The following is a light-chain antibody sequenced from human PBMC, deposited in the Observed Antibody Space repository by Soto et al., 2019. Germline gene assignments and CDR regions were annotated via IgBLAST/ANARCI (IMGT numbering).Light chain of an antibody. Sequence: QSDLHQPASVAGSPEQAITISFTGTSSDVGGYDYVSWYQQLPGKDPQLMIYDVNNRPSGVSNRFSGSKSGNKASLTISGLQGEDGADYYCSSYTGTSTFVVGGGTKLTVL. V-gene: IGLV2-14*01. J-gene: IGLJ2*01. CDR2: DVN. CDR1: SSDVGGYDY. CDR3: SSYTGTSTFV.